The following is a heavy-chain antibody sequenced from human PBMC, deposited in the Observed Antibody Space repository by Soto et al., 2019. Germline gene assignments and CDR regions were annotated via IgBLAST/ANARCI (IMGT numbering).Heavy chain of an antibody. D-gene: IGHD5-12*01. Sequence: GGSLRLSCAASGFTFSSYGMHWVRQAPGKGLEWVAVISYDGSNKYYADSVKGRFTISRDNSKNTLYLQMNSLRAEDTAVYYCAKDQTPSGYDLAAYWGQGTLVTVSS. CDR1: GFTFSSYG. CDR3: AKDQTPSGYDLAAY. CDR2: ISYDGSNK. J-gene: IGHJ4*02. V-gene: IGHV3-30*18.